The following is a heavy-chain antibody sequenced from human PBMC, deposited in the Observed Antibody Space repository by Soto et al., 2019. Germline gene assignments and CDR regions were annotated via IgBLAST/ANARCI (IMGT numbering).Heavy chain of an antibody. CDR3: ARAYYDTSGYSLDP. CDR2: IYYSGST. Sequence: SETLSLTCTVSGGSLSSSSYYWGWIRQPPGKGLEWIGYIYYSGSTNYNPSLKSRVTISVDTSKNQFSLRLSSVTAADTAVYYCARAYYDTSGYSLDPWGQGILVPVSS. J-gene: IGHJ5*02. D-gene: IGHD3-22*01. CDR1: GGSLSSSSYY. V-gene: IGHV4-61*01.